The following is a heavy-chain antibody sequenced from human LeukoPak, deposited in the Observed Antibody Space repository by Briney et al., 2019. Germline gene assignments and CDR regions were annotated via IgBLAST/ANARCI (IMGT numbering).Heavy chain of an antibody. Sequence: GGSLRLSCAASGVTVRTNYMSWVRQAPGKGLEWVSLIYSAGNTYYADSVRGRFTISTDNFKNTLFLQMNSMRVEDTALYYCVSGGYSYGSEGYYFDYWGQGTLVTVSS. CDR2: IYSAGNT. CDR3: VSGGYSYGSEGYYFDY. D-gene: IGHD5-18*01. V-gene: IGHV3-66*01. J-gene: IGHJ4*02. CDR1: GVTVRTNY.